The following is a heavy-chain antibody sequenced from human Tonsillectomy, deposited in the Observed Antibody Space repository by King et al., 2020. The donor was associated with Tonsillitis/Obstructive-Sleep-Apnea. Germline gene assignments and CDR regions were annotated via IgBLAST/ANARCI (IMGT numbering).Heavy chain of an antibody. CDR1: GFTFTNAW. V-gene: IGHV3-15*01. CDR3: TTHRAEGYFDY. J-gene: IGHJ4*02. CDR2: IKSQVDGTTT. Sequence: VQLVESGGGLVEPGGSLRLSCAASGFTFTNAWLSWVRPPPGKGLEWVGRIKSQVDGTTTDYPAPVKGRFTISRDDSKSTLFLQINTLRTEDTAVYYCTTHRAEGYFDYWGQGTLVTVSS.